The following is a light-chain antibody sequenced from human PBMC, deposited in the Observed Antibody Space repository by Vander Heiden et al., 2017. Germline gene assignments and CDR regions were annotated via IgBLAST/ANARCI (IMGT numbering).Light chain of an antibody. CDR1: QSVSSN. V-gene: IGKV3-15*01. Sequence: ELVMTQSPATLSVSPGERATLSCRASQSVSSNLACYQQKPGQAPRLLIYGASTRATGIPARFSGSGSGTEFTLTISSLQSEDFAVYYCQHYNNWPMYTFGQGTMLEIK. CDR3: QHYNNWPMYT. J-gene: IGKJ2*01. CDR2: GAS.